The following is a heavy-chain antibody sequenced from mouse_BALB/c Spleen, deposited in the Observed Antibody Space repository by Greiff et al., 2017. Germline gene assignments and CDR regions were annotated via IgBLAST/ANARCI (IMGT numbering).Heavy chain of an antibody. CDR3: ATLYDGYYPFDY. CDR2: ISSGSSTI. J-gene: IGHJ2*01. D-gene: IGHD2-3*01. CDR1: GFTFSSFG. V-gene: IGHV5-17*02. Sequence: EVQLVESGGGLVQPGGSRKLSCAASGFTFSSFGMHWVRQAPEKGLEWVAYISSGSSTIYYADTVKGRFTISRDNPKNTLFLQMTSLRSEDTAMYYCATLYDGYYPFDYWGQGTTLTVSS.